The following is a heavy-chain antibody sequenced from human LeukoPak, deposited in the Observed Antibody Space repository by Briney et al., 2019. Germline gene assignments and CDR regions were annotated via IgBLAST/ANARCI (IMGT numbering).Heavy chain of an antibody. CDR3: ARGGRYCTNGVCYLYYYYYGMDV. Sequence: ASVKVSCKAPGYTFTGYYMHWVRQAPGQGLEWMGRINPNSGGTNYAQKFQGRVTMTRDTSISTAYMELSRLRSDDTAVYYCARGGRYCTNGVCYLYYYYYGMDVWGQGTTVTVSS. J-gene: IGHJ6*02. CDR1: GYTFTGYY. V-gene: IGHV1-2*06. CDR2: INPNSGGT. D-gene: IGHD2-8*01.